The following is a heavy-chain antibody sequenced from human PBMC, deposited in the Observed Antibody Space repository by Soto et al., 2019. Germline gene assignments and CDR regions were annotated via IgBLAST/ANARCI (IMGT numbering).Heavy chain of an antibody. CDR1: GFSLSTSGNC. J-gene: IGHJ5*02. Sequence: GAGPTLVKPTQNLTITCNLSGFSLSTSGNCVSWIRQPPGKALEWLARIDWDDDKYYSTSLKTRLTISKDTSKNQVVLTMTNMDPVDTATYYCARIPDKASPNWFDPWGQGTLVTVSS. CDR2: IDWDDDK. V-gene: IGHV2-70*11. CDR3: ARIPDKASPNWFDP. D-gene: IGHD3-22*01.